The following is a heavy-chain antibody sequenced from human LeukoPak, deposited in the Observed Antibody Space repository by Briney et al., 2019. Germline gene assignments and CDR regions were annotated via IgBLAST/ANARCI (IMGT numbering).Heavy chain of an antibody. Sequence: AGGSLRLSCAASGFTFSSYSMHWVRQAPGKELEWVAVISYDGSDKYYADSVKGRFTISRDNSKNTLYLQMNSLRAEDTAVHYCARVFNDILTGYPPPFDYWGQGTLVTVSS. J-gene: IGHJ4*02. D-gene: IGHD3-9*01. CDR1: GFTFSSYS. V-gene: IGHV3-30*04. CDR2: ISYDGSDK. CDR3: ARVFNDILTGYPPPFDY.